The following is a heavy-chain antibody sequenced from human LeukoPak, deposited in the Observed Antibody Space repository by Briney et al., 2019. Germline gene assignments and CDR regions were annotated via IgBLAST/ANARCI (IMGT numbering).Heavy chain of an antibody. J-gene: IGHJ6*03. CDR1: GYSISSGYY. Sequence: TSETLSLTCTVSGYSISSGYYWGWIRQPPGKGLEGIGSIYHSGSTYYNPSLKSRVTISVDTSKNQFSLKLSSVTAADTAVYYCARVLTNSYSNYFGYYYYMDVWGKGTTVTVSS. V-gene: IGHV4-38-2*02. D-gene: IGHD4-11*01. CDR2: IYHSGST. CDR3: ARVLTNSYSNYFGYYYYMDV.